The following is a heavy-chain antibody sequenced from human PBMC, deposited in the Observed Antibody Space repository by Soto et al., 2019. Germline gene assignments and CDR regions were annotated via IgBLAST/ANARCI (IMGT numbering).Heavy chain of an antibody. J-gene: IGHJ4*02. CDR3: ARDLAAGDF. CDR2: INPNGGST. D-gene: IGHD6-13*01. V-gene: IGHV1-46*01. Sequence: QVQLVQSGAEVKKPGASVKVSCKASGYIFINYYIHWVRQAPGQGLEWIGIINPNGGSTNYAQKFRRRVTLARDTATSTVYMDLSSLRSEDTAMYYCARDLAAGDFWGQGTLVTFSS. CDR1: GYIFINYY.